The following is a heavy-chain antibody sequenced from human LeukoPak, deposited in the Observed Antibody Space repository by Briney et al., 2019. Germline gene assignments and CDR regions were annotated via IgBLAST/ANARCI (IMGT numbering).Heavy chain of an antibody. CDR1: GFTFSDHY. V-gene: IGHV3-72*01. J-gene: IGHJ4*02. CDR3: ARVFGTDWRSHYLDY. CDR2: TRNKANSYTT. Sequence: PGGSLRLSCAASGFTFSDHYMDWVRQAPGEGLEWGGRTRNKANSYTTEYAPSVKGRFVISRDDSKNSLYLQMSSLKTENTAIYYCARVFGTDWRSHYLDYWGQGTLVTVSS. D-gene: IGHD2-21*01.